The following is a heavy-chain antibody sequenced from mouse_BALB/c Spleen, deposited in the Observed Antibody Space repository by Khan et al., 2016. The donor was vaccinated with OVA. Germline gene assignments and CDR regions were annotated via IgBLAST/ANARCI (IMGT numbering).Heavy chain of an antibody. CDR3: ARGYYGDPFAY. CDR1: GFTFSDYY. CDR2: ISDGGSYT. V-gene: IGHV5-4*02. Sequence: EVELVESGGGLVKPGGSLKLSCAASGFTFSDYYMYWVRQTPEKRLEWVATISDGGSYTYYPDSVTGRFTISRDDVKNNLYLQMGSLKSEHTAIYSCARGYYGDPFAYWGQGTLVTVSA. J-gene: IGHJ3*01. D-gene: IGHD2-13*01.